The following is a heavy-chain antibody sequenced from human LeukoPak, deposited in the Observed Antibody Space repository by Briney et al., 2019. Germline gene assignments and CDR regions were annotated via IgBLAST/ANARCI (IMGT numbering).Heavy chain of an antibody. J-gene: IGHJ4*02. CDR2: ISGSGGST. D-gene: IGHD3-9*01. V-gene: IGHV3-23*01. CDR3: AKPYYDILTGYSDY. Sequence: GGSLRLSCAASGFTFSSYAMSWVRQAPGKGLEWVSAISGSGGSTYYADSVKGRFTISRDNSKNTLYLQMNSLRAEDTAVYYCAKPYYDILTGYSDYWGQGTLVTVSS. CDR1: GFTFSSYA.